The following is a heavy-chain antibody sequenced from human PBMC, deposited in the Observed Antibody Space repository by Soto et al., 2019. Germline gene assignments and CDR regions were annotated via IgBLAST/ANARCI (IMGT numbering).Heavy chain of an antibody. Sequence: GGSLRLSCAASGFSFSSYSMNWVRQAPGKGLEWVSSISSSSSYIYYADSVKGRFTISRDNAKNSLYLQMNSLRAEDTAVYYCARGRRLDGMDVWGQGPTVTVSS. CDR2: ISSSSSYI. J-gene: IGHJ6*02. CDR3: ARGRRLDGMDV. D-gene: IGHD6-19*01. CDR1: GFSFSSYS. V-gene: IGHV3-21*01.